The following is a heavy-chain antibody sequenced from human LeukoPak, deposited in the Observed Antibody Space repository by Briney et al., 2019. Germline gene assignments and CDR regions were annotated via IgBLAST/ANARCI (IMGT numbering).Heavy chain of an antibody. CDR2: IYPSGST. Sequence: PSQTLSLTCTVSGGSITSGRYYWSWIRQPAGKGLEWIGRIYPSGSTNYNPSLKSRVIISVDASKKQVSLKLSSVTAADTAVYYCARQGATDKQWLGLYYYYYMDVWGKGTTVTISS. CDR1: GGSITSGRYY. D-gene: IGHD6-19*01. V-gene: IGHV4-61*02. CDR3: ARQGATDKQWLGLYYYYYMDV. J-gene: IGHJ6*03.